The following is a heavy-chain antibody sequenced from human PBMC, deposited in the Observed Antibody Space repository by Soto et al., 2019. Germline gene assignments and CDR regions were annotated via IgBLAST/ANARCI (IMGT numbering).Heavy chain of an antibody. Sequence: SVNVSCKSSGGTFSSYSISWVRQAPGQGLEWMGGIIPIFGTANYAQKFQGRVTITADESTSTAYMELSSLRSEDTAVYYCARGAVAGTRYWGQGTLVTVSS. D-gene: IGHD6-19*01. CDR1: GGTFSSYS. CDR3: ARGAVAGTRY. V-gene: IGHV1-69*13. CDR2: IIPIFGTA. J-gene: IGHJ4*02.